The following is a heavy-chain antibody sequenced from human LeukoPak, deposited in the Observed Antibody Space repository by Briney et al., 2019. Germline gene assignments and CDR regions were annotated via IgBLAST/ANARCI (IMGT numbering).Heavy chain of an antibody. Sequence: SETLSLTCTVSGASISSTSYYWGWIRQPPGKGLEWIGSISYSGNTYYNPSLKSRVTMSVDTSKNQFSLKLTSVTATDTSVYYCASKVGDVTAYDRWGQGTLVTVSS. D-gene: IGHD2-21*02. V-gene: IGHV4-39*01. CDR1: GASISSTSYY. J-gene: IGHJ4*02. CDR2: ISYSGNT. CDR3: ASKVGDVTAYDR.